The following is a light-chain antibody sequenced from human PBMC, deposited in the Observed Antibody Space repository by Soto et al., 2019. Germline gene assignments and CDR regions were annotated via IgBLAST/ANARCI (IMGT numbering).Light chain of an antibody. V-gene: IGKV3-20*01. Sequence: ELVLTQSPGTLSLSPGERATLSSRASQSISSSYLAWYQHKPGQAPRLLIYAASSRTGGTPDRFSGSGSGTDYTLTISRLEPEDFAVYYCQHYGSSRTFGHGTKVEGK. CDR1: QSISSSY. J-gene: IGKJ1*01. CDR2: AAS. CDR3: QHYGSSRT.